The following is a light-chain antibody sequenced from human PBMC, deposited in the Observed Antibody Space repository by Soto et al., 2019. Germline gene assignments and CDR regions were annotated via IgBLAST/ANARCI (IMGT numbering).Light chain of an antibody. CDR3: QQRYNWPPTWT. CDR2: DAS. J-gene: IGKJ1*01. V-gene: IGKV3-11*01. Sequence: EIVLTQSPATLSLSPGERATLSYRASQSVTSYFAWYQQKPGQAPRLLIYDASNRATGIPARFSGSGSGTDFTLTISSLEPEDFAVYYCQQRYNWPPTWTFGQGTKVDIK. CDR1: QSVTSY.